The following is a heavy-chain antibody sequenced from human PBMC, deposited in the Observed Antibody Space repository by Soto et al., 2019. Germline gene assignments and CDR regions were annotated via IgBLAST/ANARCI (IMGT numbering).Heavy chain of an antibody. J-gene: IGHJ6*02. D-gene: IGHD6-13*01. CDR2: IYSIGST. CDR1: GCTISTSSY. Sequence: SDTLSLTYTHSGCTISTSSYWGWIRQPPGKGLEWIGSIYSIGSTYYDPSLKSRVTISVDTSKNQFSLKLSSVTAADTAVYYCRRSSRYSTDVWGQGTTVT. V-gene: IGHV4-39*01. CDR3: RRSSRYSTDV.